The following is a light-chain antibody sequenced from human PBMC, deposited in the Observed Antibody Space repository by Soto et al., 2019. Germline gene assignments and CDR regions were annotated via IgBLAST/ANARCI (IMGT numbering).Light chain of an antibody. V-gene: IGLV4-60*03. CDR2: VEGSGSY. Sequence: QLVLTQSSSASASLGSSVKLTCTLSSGHTIIAWHQQQPGKAPRYLMKVEGSGSYDRGSGVPVRFSGSSSGADRYLTISNLQSEDEADYYCETWDSNTHVFGSGTKVTVL. J-gene: IGLJ1*01. CDR3: ETWDSNTHV. CDR1: SGHTI.